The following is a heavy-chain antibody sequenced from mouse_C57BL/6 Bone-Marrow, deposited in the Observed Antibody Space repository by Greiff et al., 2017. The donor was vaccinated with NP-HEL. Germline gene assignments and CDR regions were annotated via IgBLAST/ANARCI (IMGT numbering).Heavy chain of an antibody. V-gene: IGHV1-66*01. D-gene: IGHD4-1*01. CDR2: IYPGSGNT. CDR3: APLTGPYYFDY. Sequence: VKLMESGPELVKPGASVKISCKASGYSFTSYYIHWVKQRPGQGLEWIGWIYPGSGNTKYNEKFKGKATLTADTSSSTAYMQLSSLTSEDSAVYYCAPLTGPYYFDYWGQGTLTVSS. CDR1: GYSFTSYY. J-gene: IGHJ2*01.